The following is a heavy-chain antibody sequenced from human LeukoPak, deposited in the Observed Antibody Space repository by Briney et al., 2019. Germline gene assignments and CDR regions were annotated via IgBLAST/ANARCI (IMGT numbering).Heavy chain of an antibody. CDR1: GFIFSSYG. CDR3: AKEAYSSGWYVAY. V-gene: IGHV3-30*02. D-gene: IGHD6-19*01. Sequence: PGGSLRLSCAASGFIFSSYGMHWVRQAPGKGLEWVAFIRYDGSNKYYADSVKGRFTISRDNSKNTLYLQMNSLRAEDTAVYYCAKEAYSSGWYVAYWGQGTVVTVSS. CDR2: IRYDGSNK. J-gene: IGHJ4*02.